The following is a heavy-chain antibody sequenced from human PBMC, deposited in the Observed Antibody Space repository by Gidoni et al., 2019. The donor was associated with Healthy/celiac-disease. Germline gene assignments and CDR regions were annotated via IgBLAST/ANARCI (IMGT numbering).Heavy chain of an antibody. CDR2: ISYDGSNK. J-gene: IGHJ4*02. CDR1: GFTFSSYG. V-gene: IGHV3-30*18. CDR3: AKSGLRFLEWYAPDY. D-gene: IGHD3-3*01. Sequence: QVQLVESGGGVVQPGRSLRLSCAASGFTFSSYGMHWVRQAPGKGLEWVAVISYDGSNKYYADSVKGRFTISIDNSKNTLYLQMNSLRAEDTAVYYCAKSGLRFLEWYAPDYWGQGTLVTVSS.